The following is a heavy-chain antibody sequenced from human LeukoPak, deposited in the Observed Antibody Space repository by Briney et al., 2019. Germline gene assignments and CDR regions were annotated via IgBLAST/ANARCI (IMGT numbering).Heavy chain of an antibody. CDR1: GYTFTGYY. CDR3: ARSVQRYCSGGSCYSNFSPRDY. V-gene: IGHV1-2*06. J-gene: IGHJ4*02. CDR2: INPNSGGT. D-gene: IGHD2-15*01. Sequence: ASVKVSCKASGYTFTGYYMHWVRQAPGQGLEWMGRINPNSGGTNYAQKFQGRVNMTRDTSISTAYMELSRLRSDDTAVYYCARSVQRYCSGGSCYSNFSPRDYWGQGTLVTVSS.